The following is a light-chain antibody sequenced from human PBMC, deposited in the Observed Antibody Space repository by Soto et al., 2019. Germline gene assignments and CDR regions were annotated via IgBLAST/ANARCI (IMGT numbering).Light chain of an antibody. J-gene: IGKJ1*01. CDR2: GAS. V-gene: IGKV3-20*01. CDR3: QQYGSSPRT. Sequence: VLSQSLGTLSLSPGERAILCCRASQTVNNTYLAWCQQKPGQAPRLLIYGASSRATGIPDRFSGRGSGTDFTLTISRLEPEDFAVYYCQQYGSSPRTFGQGTNADIK. CDR1: QTVNNTY.